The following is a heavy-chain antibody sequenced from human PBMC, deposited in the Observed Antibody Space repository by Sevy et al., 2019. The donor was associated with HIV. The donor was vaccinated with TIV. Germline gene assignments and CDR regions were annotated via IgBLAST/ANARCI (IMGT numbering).Heavy chain of an antibody. CDR3: AHETFGRFES. J-gene: IGHJ4*02. CDR1: GFTFSANW. V-gene: IGHV3-7*01. Sequence: EGSLRLSCAASGFTFSANWMNWVRQAPGKGLEWVANIKADGSDKHYVDSVEGRFTISRDNAKNLLFLQMNSLRVEDMAVYYCAHETFGRFESWGQGTQVTVSS. D-gene: IGHD3-16*01. CDR2: IKADGSDK.